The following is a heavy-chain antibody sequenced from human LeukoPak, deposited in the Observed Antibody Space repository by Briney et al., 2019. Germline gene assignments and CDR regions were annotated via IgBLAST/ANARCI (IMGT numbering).Heavy chain of an antibody. CDR2: ISASGGTT. CDR1: GITFASHA. Sequence: GGSLRLSCAASGITFASHAMIWVRQAPGKGLEWVSAISASGGTTYFADSVKGRFTISRDNSKNTLYLQMSSLRAEDTAVYHCARAGGNNYYYYFVDWGQGTLVTVSS. CDR3: ARAGGNNYYYYFVD. J-gene: IGHJ4*02. D-gene: IGHD3-22*01. V-gene: IGHV3-23*01.